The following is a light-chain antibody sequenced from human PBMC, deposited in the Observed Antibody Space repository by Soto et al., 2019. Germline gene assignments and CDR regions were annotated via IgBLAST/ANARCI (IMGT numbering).Light chain of an antibody. CDR3: AAWDDSLNGYV. Sequence: VRTQPPSASGTPGQMVTISCSGSSSNIGSNTVNWYQQLPGTAPKLLIYSNNQRPSGVPDRFSGSKSGTSASLAISGLQSEDEADYYCAAWDDSLNGYVFGTGTKVTVL. J-gene: IGLJ1*01. CDR1: SSNIGSNT. CDR2: SNN. V-gene: IGLV1-44*01.